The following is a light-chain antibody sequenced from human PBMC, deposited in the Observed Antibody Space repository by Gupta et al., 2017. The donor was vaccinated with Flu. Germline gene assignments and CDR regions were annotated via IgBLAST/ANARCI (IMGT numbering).Light chain of an antibody. J-gene: IGKJ1*01. V-gene: IGKV1-17*01. CDR3: RQHNNYPPT. CDR2: EGS. CDR1: QGIGTD. Sequence: DIQMTQSPSSLSASVGDRVTITCRASQGIGTDLGWYQQKPGKAPKRLIYEGSRLQNWVPSRFSDSGSETEFSLTISSLQPEDFATYYCRQHNNYPPTFGQGTKVEVK.